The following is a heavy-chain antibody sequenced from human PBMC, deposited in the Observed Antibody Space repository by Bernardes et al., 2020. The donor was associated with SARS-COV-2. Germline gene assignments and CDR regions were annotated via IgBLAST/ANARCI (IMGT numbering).Heavy chain of an antibody. CDR1: AYSFTSYW. V-gene: IGHV5-51*01. CDR2: IYPGDSDT. D-gene: IGHD6-13*01. Sequence: GESLMISCKGSAYSFTSYWIGWVRQMPGKGLEWMGFIYPGDSDTRYSPSFQGQVTISVDKSISTAYLQWSSLKASDTAMYYCVRTIGSTWPTTIDYWGQGTLVTVSS. J-gene: IGHJ4*02. CDR3: VRTIGSTWPTTIDY.